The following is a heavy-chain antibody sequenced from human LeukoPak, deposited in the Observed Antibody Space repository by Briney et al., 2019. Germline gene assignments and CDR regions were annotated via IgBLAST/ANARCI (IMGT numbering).Heavy chain of an antibody. CDR2: IDRNGDST. J-gene: IGHJ4*02. V-gene: IGHV3-20*04. CDR3: ARAVGATPFDY. Sequence: GGSLRLSCAASGFTFDDYGMSWVRQAPGKGLEWVSGIDRNGDSTGYADSVEGRFTISRDNAKNSLYLQMDSLRAEDTALYYCARAVGATPFDYWGQGTLVTVSS. D-gene: IGHD1-26*01. CDR1: GFTFDDYG.